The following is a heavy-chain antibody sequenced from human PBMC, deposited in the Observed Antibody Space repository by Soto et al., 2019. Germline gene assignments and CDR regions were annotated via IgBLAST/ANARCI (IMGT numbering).Heavy chain of an antibody. V-gene: IGHV3-23*01. CDR1: GFTFSSYA. J-gene: IGHJ4*02. Sequence: PGASLRLSCAASGFTFSSYAMTWVRQAPGKGLEWVSIISGTGTTTYYADPVKGRFTISRDNSKNTLYLQMNSLRTEDTSVYYCVKAVYLLDLDDWGQGTLVTVSS. CDR3: VKAVYLLDLDD. D-gene: IGHD2-8*01. CDR2: ISGTGTTT.